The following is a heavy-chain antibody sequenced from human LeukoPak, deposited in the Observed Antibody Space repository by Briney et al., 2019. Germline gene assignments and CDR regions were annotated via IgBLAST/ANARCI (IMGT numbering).Heavy chain of an antibody. D-gene: IGHD5-24*01. J-gene: IGHJ3*02. Sequence: KSSETLSPTCTVSGGSISSSSYYWGWIRQPPGKGLEWIGSIYYSGSTYYNPSLKSRVTISVDTSKNQFSLKLSSVTAADTAVYYCARVEMATIGGDDAFDIWGQGTMVTVSS. CDR2: IYYSGST. CDR1: GGSISSSSYY. V-gene: IGHV4-39*07. CDR3: ARVEMATIGGDDAFDI.